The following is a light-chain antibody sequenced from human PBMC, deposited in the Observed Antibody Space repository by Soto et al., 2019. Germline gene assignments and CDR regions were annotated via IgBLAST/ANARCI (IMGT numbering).Light chain of an antibody. CDR3: QHYKSWPRIA. Sequence: EIVLTQSPVTLSVSPGERATLFCRASQSASTNLAWYQHKPGQAPRLLIYGASTRATAIPARFSGSGSGTEFTLTINSLESEDCAVYYCQHYKSWPRIAFGQGTRLEIK. J-gene: IGKJ5*01. CDR2: GAS. V-gene: IGKV3-15*01. CDR1: QSASTN.